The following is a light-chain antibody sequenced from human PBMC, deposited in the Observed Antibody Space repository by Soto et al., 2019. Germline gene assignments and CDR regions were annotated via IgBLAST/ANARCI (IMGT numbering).Light chain of an antibody. CDR1: SSDVGSYNY. CDR2: DVT. Sequence: QSALTQPRSVSGSPGESVTISCTGSSSDVGSYNYVSWYQQYPGKAPKVMIYDVTERPSVVPDRFSGSKSGNTASLTISGLQAEDEAEYFCCSYSGSDTLLFGGGTKLTVL. V-gene: IGLV2-11*01. J-gene: IGLJ3*02. CDR3: CSYSGSDTLL.